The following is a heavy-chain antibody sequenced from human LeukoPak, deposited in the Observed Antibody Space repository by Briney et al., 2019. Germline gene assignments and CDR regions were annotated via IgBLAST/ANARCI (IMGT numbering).Heavy chain of an antibody. CDR3: ARLWFGELTYYYYGMDV. CDR2: TYYRSKWYN. J-gene: IGHJ6*02. D-gene: IGHD3-10*01. CDR1: GDSVSSNSAA. Sequence: QTLSLTCAISGDSVSSNSAAWNWIRQSPSRGLEWLGRTYYRSKWYNDYAVSVKSRITINPDTSKNQFSLQLNSVTPEDTAVYYCARLWFGELTYYYYGMDVWGQGTTVTVSS. V-gene: IGHV6-1*01.